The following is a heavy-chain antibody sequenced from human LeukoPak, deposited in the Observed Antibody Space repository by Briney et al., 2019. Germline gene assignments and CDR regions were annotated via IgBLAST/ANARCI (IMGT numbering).Heavy chain of an antibody. Sequence: SQTLSLTCTVSGGSISSGAYYWSWIRQPPGKGLEWIGYMYYTGSTYYNPSLKSRVTISVDKSKNQFSLKLTSVTAADTAVYYCARIEAVTRGYNHAYYFDYWGQGTLVTVSS. J-gene: IGHJ4*02. CDR3: ARIEAVTRGYNHAYYFDY. D-gene: IGHD5-18*01. CDR2: MYYTGST. CDR1: GGSISSGAYY. V-gene: IGHV4-30-2*01.